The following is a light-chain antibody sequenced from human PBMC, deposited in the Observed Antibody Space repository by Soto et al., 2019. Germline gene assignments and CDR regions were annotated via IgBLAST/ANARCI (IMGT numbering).Light chain of an antibody. Sequence: QSVLTQPPSASGTPGQRVTLSCSGSSSNIGRSYVFWYKQLPGTAPRLLIYRNNQRPSGVPDRFAGSKSGTGASLAISGLLSDDEAVYYCAAWDDSLSGVVFGGGTKLTVL. J-gene: IGLJ2*01. CDR3: AAWDDSLSGVV. V-gene: IGLV1-47*01. CDR1: SSNIGRSY. CDR2: RNN.